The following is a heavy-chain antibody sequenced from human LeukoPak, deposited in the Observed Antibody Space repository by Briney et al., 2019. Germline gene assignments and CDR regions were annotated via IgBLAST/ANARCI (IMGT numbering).Heavy chain of an antibody. J-gene: IGHJ4*02. D-gene: IGHD2-21*02. V-gene: IGHV3-21*05. CDR1: GITLSNYG. CDR2: TSRGGSDI. Sequence: GGSLRLSCAVSGITLSNYGMNWVRQAPGKGLEWVAYTSRGGSDISYADSVKGRFTISTDNANSSLYLQMNSLRAEDTAVYFCVRARLIRLENFFDYWGQGTLVTVSS. CDR3: VRARLIRLENFFDY.